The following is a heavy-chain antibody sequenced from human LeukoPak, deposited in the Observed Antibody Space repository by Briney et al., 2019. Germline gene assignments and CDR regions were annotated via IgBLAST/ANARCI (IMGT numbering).Heavy chain of an antibody. CDR2: IYTSGST. CDR1: GGSISSGSYY. Sequence: PSQTLSLTCTVSGGSISSGSYYWRWIRQPAGKGLEWIGRIYTSGSTNYNPSLKSRVTISVDTSKNQFSLKLSPVTAADTAVYYCARVPWVGKLVVWGKGTTVTVSS. J-gene: IGHJ6*04. CDR3: ARVPWVGKLVV. D-gene: IGHD1-26*01. V-gene: IGHV4-61*02.